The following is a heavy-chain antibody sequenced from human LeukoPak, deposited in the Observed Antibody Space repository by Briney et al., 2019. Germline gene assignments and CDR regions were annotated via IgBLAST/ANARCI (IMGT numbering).Heavy chain of an antibody. Sequence: GGSLRLSCAASGFTFSSYRMHWVRQAPGKGLVCVSRTNSDGSSPSYADSVKGRFTISRDNARNTLYLQMNSLRAEDTAVYYCARDSPYDFWSGQRRDMDVWGQGTTVTVSS. D-gene: IGHD3-3*01. CDR2: TNSDGSSP. CDR3: ARDSPYDFWSGQRRDMDV. J-gene: IGHJ6*02. CDR1: GFTFSSYR. V-gene: IGHV3-74*01.